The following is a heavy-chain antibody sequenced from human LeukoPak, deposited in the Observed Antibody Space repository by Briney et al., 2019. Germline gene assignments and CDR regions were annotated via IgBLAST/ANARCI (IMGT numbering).Heavy chain of an antibody. J-gene: IGHJ4*02. Sequence: GGSLRLSCAASGFTFSSYAMSWVRQTPERGLECISYIGGSGRDIKYADSVKGRFTISRDNAKNALYLQMNSLRAEDTAVYYCAKTARAYEYWGQGTQVTVSS. CDR1: GFTFSSYA. D-gene: IGHD2-21*01. CDR3: AKTARAYEY. CDR2: IGGSGRDI. V-gene: IGHV3-23*01.